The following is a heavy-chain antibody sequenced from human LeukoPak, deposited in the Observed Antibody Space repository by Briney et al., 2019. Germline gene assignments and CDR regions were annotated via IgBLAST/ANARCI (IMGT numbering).Heavy chain of an antibody. D-gene: IGHD3-22*01. J-gene: IGHJ4*02. Sequence: ASVKVSCKASGYTFTKYYMYWVRQAPGQGLEWMGWINPNSGGTNYAQKFQGRVTMTRDTSISTAYMELSRLRSDDTAVYYCARAPYYYDSSGYPPPFDYWGQGTPVTVSS. V-gene: IGHV1-2*02. CDR3: ARAPYYYDSSGYPPPFDY. CDR1: GYTFTKYY. CDR2: INPNSGGT.